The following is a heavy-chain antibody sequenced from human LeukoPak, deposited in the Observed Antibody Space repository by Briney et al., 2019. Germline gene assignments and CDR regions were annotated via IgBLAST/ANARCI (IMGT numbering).Heavy chain of an antibody. Sequence: SETLSLTCTVSGGSISSYYWSWIRQPPGKGLEYIGYMYYSGSTYHNPSLKSRVTMSVDTSKNQFSLKLSSLTAADTAVYYCAKGPLAVEHSTHRFDFWGQGTLVTVSS. J-gene: IGHJ4*02. CDR2: MYYSGST. D-gene: IGHD1/OR15-1a*01. V-gene: IGHV4-59*01. CDR1: GGSISSYY. CDR3: AKGPLAVEHSTHRFDF.